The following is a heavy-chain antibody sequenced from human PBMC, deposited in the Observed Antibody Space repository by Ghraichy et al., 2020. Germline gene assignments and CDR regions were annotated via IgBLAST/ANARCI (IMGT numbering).Heavy chain of an antibody. Sequence: GGSLRLSCAASGFTFSDSYMSWVRQAPGKGLEWIGRIRSKTDGGAADYTTPAAGRFIISRDDSKNMSYLQVNGLKTEDTGVYYCTTGLLLETPSGWIDPWGQGTLVTVSS. CDR2: IRSKTDGGAA. V-gene: IGHV3-15*01. CDR3: TTGLLLETPSGWIDP. J-gene: IGHJ5*02. CDR1: GFTFSDSY. D-gene: IGHD3-22*01.